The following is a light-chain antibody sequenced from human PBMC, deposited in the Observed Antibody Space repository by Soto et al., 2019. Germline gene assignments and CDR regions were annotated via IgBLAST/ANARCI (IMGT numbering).Light chain of an antibody. CDR1: SIDIGRFNY. Sequence: QSVLTQPPSAAGACGRSVNISCTGTSIDIGRFNYVSWYQQHPDKAPKLLISEVNNRPSGIPDRFSGSKSGNTASLTVSGLRPEDEATYYCSSYAGSDFLVFGGGTQLTVL. CDR3: SSYAGSDFLV. J-gene: IGLJ2*01. CDR2: EVN. V-gene: IGLV2-8*01.